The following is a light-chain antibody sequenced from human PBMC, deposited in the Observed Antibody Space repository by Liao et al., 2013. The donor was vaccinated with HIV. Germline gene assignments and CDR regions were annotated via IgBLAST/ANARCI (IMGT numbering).Light chain of an antibody. CDR3: QAWDTTTLYV. J-gene: IGLJ1*01. CDR1: TLDDKY. V-gene: IGLV3-1*01. CDR2: EDS. Sequence: SYELTQPPSVSVSPGQTATITCSGDTLDDKYAFWYQQRPGQSPVLVMYEDSQRPSGIPERFSGSTSGNTATLTISETQAVDEADYYCQAWDTTTLYVFGTGTRVTVL.